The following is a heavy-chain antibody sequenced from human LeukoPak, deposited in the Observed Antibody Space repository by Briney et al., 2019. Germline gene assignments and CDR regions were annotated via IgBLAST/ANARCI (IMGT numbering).Heavy chain of an antibody. D-gene: IGHD3-10*01. CDR3: ARLYYYGSGYYYYYMDV. CDR1: GGSISSYY. V-gene: IGHV4-59*01. CDR2: IYYSGST. Sequence: SETLSLTCTVSGGSISSYYWSWIRQAPGKGLEWIGYIYYSGSTNYNPSLKSRVTISVDTSKNQFSLKLNSVTAADTAVYYCARLYYYGSGYYYYYMDVWGKGTTVTVSS. J-gene: IGHJ6*03.